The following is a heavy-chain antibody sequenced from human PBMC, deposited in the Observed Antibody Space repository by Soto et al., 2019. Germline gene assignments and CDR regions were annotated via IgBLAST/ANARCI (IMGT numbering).Heavy chain of an antibody. J-gene: IGHJ4*02. V-gene: IGHV4-34*01. Sequence: QVQLQQWGAGLLKPSETLSLTCAVYGGSFSGYYWSWIRQPPGKGLEWIGEINHSGSTNYNPSLKSRVTISVDTSKNQFSLKLSSVTAADTAVYYCAGGLGTRAGFWVDYWGQGTLVTVSS. CDR2: INHSGST. D-gene: IGHD3-3*01. CDR1: GGSFSGYY. CDR3: AGGLGTRAGFWVDY.